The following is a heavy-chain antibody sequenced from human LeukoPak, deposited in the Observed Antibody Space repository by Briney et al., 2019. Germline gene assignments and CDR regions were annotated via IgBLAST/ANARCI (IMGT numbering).Heavy chain of an antibody. J-gene: IGHJ4*02. CDR2: LYPGDSDI. Sequence: VESMKISCKGPGYRFTSYWIGSVRQMTGKGLEWMGILYPGDSDIRYSPSFQCQVTNSPDQSHSPACLQRSSLKAPDPALFCCARQEGYNSGWPFDSWGQGTLVTVSS. V-gene: IGHV5-51*01. CDR1: GYRFTSYW. CDR3: ARQEGYNSGWPFDS. D-gene: IGHD6-19*01.